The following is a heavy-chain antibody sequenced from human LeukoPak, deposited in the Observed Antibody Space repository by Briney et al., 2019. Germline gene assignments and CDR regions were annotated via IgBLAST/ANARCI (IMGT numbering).Heavy chain of an antibody. CDR2: INHSGST. D-gene: IGHD6-13*01. CDR1: GGSFSGYY. J-gene: IGHJ4*02. CDR3: ARERASAGPFDY. Sequence: SETLSLTRAVYGGSFSGYYWSWIRQPPGKGLEWIGEINHSGSTNYNPSLKSRVTISVDTSKNQFSLKLSSVTAADTAVYYCARERASAGPFDYWGQGTLVTVSS. V-gene: IGHV4-34*01.